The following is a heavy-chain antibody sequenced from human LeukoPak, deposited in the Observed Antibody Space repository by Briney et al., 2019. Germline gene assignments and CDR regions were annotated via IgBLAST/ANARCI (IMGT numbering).Heavy chain of an antibody. CDR2: IKSKTDGGTT. D-gene: IGHD1-26*01. V-gene: IGHV3-15*01. CDR1: GFTFTNAW. J-gene: IGHJ4*02. CDR3: QGGKF. Sequence: GGSLRLSCSASGFTFTNAWMSWVRQAPGKGLEWVGRIKSKTDGGTTDYAAPVKGRFSTSRDDSKNTLYLQMISLKSEDTAVYYCQGGKFWGQGTLVTVSS.